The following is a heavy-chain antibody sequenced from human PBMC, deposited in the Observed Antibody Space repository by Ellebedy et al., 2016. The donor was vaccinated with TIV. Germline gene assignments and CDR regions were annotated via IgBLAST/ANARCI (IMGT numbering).Heavy chain of an antibody. CDR3: ARAPPGGYSYGY. CDR1: GYTFPSYG. V-gene: IGHV1-8*02. CDR2: MNPSSGNT. Sequence: ASVKVSXXASGYTFPSYGISWVRQATGQGLEWMGWMNPSSGNTGCAQKFQGRVSMTRDTSINTAYMELTNLEPEDTAMYYCARAPPGGYSYGYWGQGTPVTVSS. J-gene: IGHJ4*02. D-gene: IGHD5-18*01.